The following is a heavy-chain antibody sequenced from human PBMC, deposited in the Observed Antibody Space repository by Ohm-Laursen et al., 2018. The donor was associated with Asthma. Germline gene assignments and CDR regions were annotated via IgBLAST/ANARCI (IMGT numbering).Heavy chain of an antibody. D-gene: IGHD2-15*01. CDR1: GFTFSSYS. J-gene: IGHJ6*02. Sequence: SLRLSCTASGFTFSSYSMNWVRQAPGKGLECVSSISSSSSYIYYADPVKGRFTISRDNAKNSLYLQMNSLRAEDTAVYYCAREGAPEYCSGGSCYSDYYGMDVWGQGTTVTVSS. V-gene: IGHV3-21*01. CDR3: AREGAPEYCSGGSCYSDYYGMDV. CDR2: ISSSSSYI.